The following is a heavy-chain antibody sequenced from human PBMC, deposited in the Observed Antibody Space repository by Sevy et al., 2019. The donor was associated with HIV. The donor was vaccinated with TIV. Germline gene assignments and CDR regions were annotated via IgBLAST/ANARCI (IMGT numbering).Heavy chain of an antibody. CDR3: GYSEYGYYYDY. CDR1: GFIFSNAW. J-gene: IGHJ4*02. CDR2: IKSKADGGTP. V-gene: IGHV3-15*01. D-gene: IGHD1-26*01. Sequence: GGSLRLSCGASGFIFSNAWMSWVRQAPGKGLEWVGRIKSKADGGTPDYAAPVKGTFTISRGDSINTLYLQMNSLRTDDTAVYYCGYSEYGYYYDYWGQGTLVTVSS.